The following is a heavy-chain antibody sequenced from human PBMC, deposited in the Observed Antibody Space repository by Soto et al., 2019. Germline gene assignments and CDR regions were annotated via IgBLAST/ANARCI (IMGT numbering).Heavy chain of an antibody. D-gene: IGHD3-22*01. CDR3: AGGYYDSSGYYSG. V-gene: IGHV4-59*08. CDR1: GGSISSYY. J-gene: IGHJ4*01. CDR2: IYYSGST. Sequence: PSETLSLTCNVSGGSISSYYWSWIRQPPGKGLEWIGFIYYSGSTDYNPSLKSRVTVSIDTSKNQFSLNLTSVTAADTAVYYCAGGYYDSSGYYSGWGHGTLVTVS.